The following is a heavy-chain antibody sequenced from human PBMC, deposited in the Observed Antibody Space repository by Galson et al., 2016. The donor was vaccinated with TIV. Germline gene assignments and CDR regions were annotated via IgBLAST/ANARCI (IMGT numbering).Heavy chain of an antibody. Sequence: ETLSLTCTVSGGSISVTGFYWGWIRQSPGRGLEWIGSVYYTETSYYNPSLKSRVAVSVDTSKNQFSLKLTSVTAADTAVYYCVRDGYSSGPYQCYMDVWGKGTTVTVSS. J-gene: IGHJ6*03. CDR3: VRDGYSSGPYQCYMDV. V-gene: IGHV4-39*07. CDR1: GGSISVTGFY. D-gene: IGHD5-12*01. CDR2: VYYTETS.